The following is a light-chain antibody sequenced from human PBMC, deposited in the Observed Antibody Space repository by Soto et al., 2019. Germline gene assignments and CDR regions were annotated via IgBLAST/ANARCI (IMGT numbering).Light chain of an antibody. V-gene: IGLV2-14*01. CDR2: EVG. CDR1: SSDVGGYNY. Sequence: QSVLTQPASVSGSPGQSITISCTGTSSDVGGYNYVSWYQQHPGKAPKLMIYEVGNRPSGVSNRFSGSKSGNTASLTISGLQAEDEADYYCSSYTSSSTWVFGTGTKLTVL. CDR3: SSYTSSSTWV. J-gene: IGLJ1*01.